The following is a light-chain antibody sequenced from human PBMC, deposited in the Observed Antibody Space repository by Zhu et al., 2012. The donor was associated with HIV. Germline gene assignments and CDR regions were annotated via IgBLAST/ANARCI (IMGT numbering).Light chain of an antibody. CDR1: QGIKNS. CDR3: QQYYSSSPNT. V-gene: IGKV1-NL1*01. J-gene: IGKJ2*01. CDR2: ATS. Sequence: DIQMTQSPSSLSASVGDRVTITCRASQGIKNSLAWYQQKPGKVPKLLLAATSSLQSGVPSRFSGSGSGTNFTLTISSLQPEDFASYYCQQYYSSSPNTFGQGTKLEIK.